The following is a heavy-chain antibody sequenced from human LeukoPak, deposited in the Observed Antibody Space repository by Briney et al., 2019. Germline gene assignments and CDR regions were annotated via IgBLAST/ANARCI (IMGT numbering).Heavy chain of an antibody. D-gene: IGHD4-17*01. CDR1: GGSISSYY. V-gene: IGHV4-4*07. CDR2: TYTSGST. Sequence: PSETLSLTCTVSGGSISSYYWSWIRQPAGKGLEWIGRTYTSGSTNYNPSLKSRVTMSVDTSKNQFSLKLSSVTAADTAVYYCARDYGDYPRDYFDYWGQGTLVTVSS. CDR3: ARDYGDYPRDYFDY. J-gene: IGHJ4*02.